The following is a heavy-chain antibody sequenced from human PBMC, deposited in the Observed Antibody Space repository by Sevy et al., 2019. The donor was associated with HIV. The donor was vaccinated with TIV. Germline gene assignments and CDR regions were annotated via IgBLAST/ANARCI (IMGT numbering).Heavy chain of an antibody. J-gene: IGHJ4*02. CDR3: ARFARSIFGVTMLDF. CDR1: GGSINNYY. V-gene: IGHV4-59*12. CDR2: IYYSGST. Sequence: SETLSLTCTVSGGSINNYYWTWIRQPPGGGLEWIGYIYYSGSTNYNPSLKSRVTISLETSKNQFSLILRSVTATDTAVYYCARFARSIFGVTMLDFWGQGALVTVSS. D-gene: IGHD3-3*01.